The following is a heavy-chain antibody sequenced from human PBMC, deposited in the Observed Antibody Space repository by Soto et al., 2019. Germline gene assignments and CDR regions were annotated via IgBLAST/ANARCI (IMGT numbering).Heavy chain of an antibody. CDR3: ARERSAAGTGWFDP. Sequence: ASVKVSCKASGYTFTSYDINWVRQATGQGLEWMGWMNPNSGNTAYAQKFQGRVTMTRNTSISTAYMELRSLRSEDTAVYYCARERSAAGTGWFDPWGQGTLVTVS. J-gene: IGHJ5*02. D-gene: IGHD6-13*01. CDR1: GYTFTSYD. CDR2: MNPNSGNT. V-gene: IGHV1-8*01.